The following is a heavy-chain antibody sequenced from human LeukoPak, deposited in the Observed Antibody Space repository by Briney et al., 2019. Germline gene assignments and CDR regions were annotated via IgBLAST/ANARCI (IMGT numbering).Heavy chain of an antibody. CDR3: ARASFNSYGIDGFDY. J-gene: IGHJ4*02. CDR1: GGSISTYY. V-gene: IGHV4-59*01. Sequence: SETPSLTCTVPGGSISTYYWSWIRQPPGKGLEWIAYIYYSGSTKYNPSLKSRVTISVDMPKNQFSLKLSSVTAADTAVYYCARASFNSYGIDGFDYWGQGTLVTVSS. D-gene: IGHD5-18*01. CDR2: IYYSGST.